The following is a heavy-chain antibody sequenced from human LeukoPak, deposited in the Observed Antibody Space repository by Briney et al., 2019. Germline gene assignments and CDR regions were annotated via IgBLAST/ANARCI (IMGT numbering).Heavy chain of an antibody. CDR3: ARESGYRYDARQLDR. Sequence: GGSLRLSCAASGFPFNNYPMNWVRQLPGGRLEWVSAISGAGSSTSYTDSVKGRFIISRDNSKNTLYLQVNSLRVGDTATYYCARESGYRYDARQLDRWGQGILVTVSS. D-gene: IGHD6-25*01. J-gene: IGHJ5*02. CDR1: GFPFNNYP. V-gene: IGHV3-23*01. CDR2: ISGAGSST.